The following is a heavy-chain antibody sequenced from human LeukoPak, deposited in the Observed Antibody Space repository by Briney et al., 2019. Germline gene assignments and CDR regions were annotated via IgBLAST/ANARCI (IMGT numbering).Heavy chain of an antibody. V-gene: IGHV3-74*01. D-gene: IGHD3-22*01. CDR2: INSDGSSI. J-gene: IGHJ4*02. Sequence: GGSLRLSCAASGFTFSSHWMHWVRQAPGKGLVWVSRINSDGSSISYADSVKGRFTISRDNSKNTLYLQMNSLRAEDTAVYYCAKDPDYYDSSGPFDYWGQGTLVTVSS. CDR3: AKDPDYYDSSGPFDY. CDR1: GFTFSSHW.